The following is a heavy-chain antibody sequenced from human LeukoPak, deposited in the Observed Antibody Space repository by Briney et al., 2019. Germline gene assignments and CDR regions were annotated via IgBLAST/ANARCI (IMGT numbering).Heavy chain of an antibody. V-gene: IGHV4-39*01. CDR2: IYPSGST. CDR3: ARNVVSASGWNLDYFDY. J-gene: IGHJ4*02. CDR1: GGSISSGSHY. D-gene: IGHD6-19*01. Sequence: PSETLSLTCTVSGGSISSGSHYWGWIRQPPGKGLEWIGGIYPSGSTYFNPSLRRRVTVSVNTSNNQFSLKLSAVTAADTAVYYCARNVVSASGWNLDYFDYWGQGTLVTVSS.